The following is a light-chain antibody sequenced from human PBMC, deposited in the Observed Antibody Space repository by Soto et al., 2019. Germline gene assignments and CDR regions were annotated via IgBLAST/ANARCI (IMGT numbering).Light chain of an antibody. CDR2: EVT. Sequence: QSALTQAASGSGSPGQSITISCTGTSGDIGSYNRVSWYQQHPGKAPKLIIYEVTDRPSGVSNRFSGSKSGNTASLTISGLQAEDEAEYYCSSYTNINTRACVFGTGTKLTVL. CDR1: SGDIGSYNR. J-gene: IGLJ1*01. V-gene: IGLV2-14*01. CDR3: SSYTNINTRACV.